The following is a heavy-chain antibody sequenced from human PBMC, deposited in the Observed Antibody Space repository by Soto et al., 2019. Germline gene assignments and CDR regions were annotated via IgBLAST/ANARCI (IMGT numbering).Heavy chain of an antibody. CDR2: INVGSGNT. CDR1: GYTFSNYS. Sequence: GSVKVSCKASGYTFSNYSIHWVRQAPGQRLECLGWINVGSGNTKYSQKFQGRVTITWDTSASTAYMQLSSLRYEDTAVYYCSRSALTPFDYWGPGTLVTVSS. J-gene: IGHJ4*02. D-gene: IGHD6-25*01. CDR3: SRSALTPFDY. V-gene: IGHV1-3*01.